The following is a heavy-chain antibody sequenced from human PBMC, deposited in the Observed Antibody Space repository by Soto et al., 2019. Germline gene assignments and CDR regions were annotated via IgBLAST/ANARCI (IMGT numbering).Heavy chain of an antibody. CDR1: GFTFSSYE. CDR3: ARSEWSFDY. J-gene: IGHJ4*02. CDR2: ISSSGSTI. Sequence: EVQLVESRGGLVQPGGSLRLSCAASGFTFSSYEMNWVRQAPGKGLEWVSYISSSGSTIYYADSVKGRFTISRDNAKNSLYLQMNSLRAEDTAVYYCARSEWSFDYWGQGTLVTVSS. D-gene: IGHD3-3*01. V-gene: IGHV3-48*03.